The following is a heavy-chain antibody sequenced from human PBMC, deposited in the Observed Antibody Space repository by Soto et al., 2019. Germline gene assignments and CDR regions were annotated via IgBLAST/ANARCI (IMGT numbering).Heavy chain of an antibody. CDR1: GYTFSTYG. CDR2: ISAYNGNT. CDR3: ARDSRYLLGSYRGNYYGMDV. Sequence: ASVKVSCKASGYTFSTYGITWVRQAPGQGLEWMGWISAYNGNTNYAQKLQGRVTMTTDTSTSTAYMELRSLRSDDTAVYYCARDSRYLLGSYRGNYYGMDVWGQGTTVTVSS. D-gene: IGHD3-10*01. J-gene: IGHJ6*02. V-gene: IGHV1-18*01.